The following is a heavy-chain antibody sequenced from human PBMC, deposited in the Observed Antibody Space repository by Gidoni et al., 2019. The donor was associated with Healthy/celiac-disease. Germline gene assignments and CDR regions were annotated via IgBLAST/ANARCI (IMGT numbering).Heavy chain of an antibody. V-gene: IGHV4-39*07. D-gene: IGHD1-26*01. CDR1: GGSISSSSYY. CDR2: IYYSGST. Sequence: QLQLQESGPGLVKPSETLSLTCTVSGGSISSSSYYWGWIRQPPGKGLEWIGSIYYSGSTYYNPSLKSRVTISVDTSKNQFSLKLSSVTAADTAVYYCARVSGSYGSLWWFDPWGQGTLVTVSS. J-gene: IGHJ5*02. CDR3: ARVSGSYGSLWWFDP.